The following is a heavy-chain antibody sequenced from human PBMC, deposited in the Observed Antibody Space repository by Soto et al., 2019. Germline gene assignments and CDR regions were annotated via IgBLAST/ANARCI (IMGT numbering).Heavy chain of an antibody. V-gene: IGHV3-23*01. CDR1: GFTFSSYP. CDR3: AKEFRLVAVGTVGFDY. J-gene: IGHJ4*02. Sequence: HPGGSLRLSCAASGFTFSSYPMSWVRQAPGKGLEWVSAICGSGGNTYYADSVKGRFTISRDNSKKTVSLQMNSLRAEDMAVYYCAKEFRLVAVGTVGFDYWGQGT. CDR2: ICGSGGNT. D-gene: IGHD6-13*01.